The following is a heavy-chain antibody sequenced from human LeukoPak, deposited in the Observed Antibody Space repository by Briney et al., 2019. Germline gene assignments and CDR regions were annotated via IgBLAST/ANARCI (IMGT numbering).Heavy chain of an antibody. J-gene: IGHJ5*02. CDR2: IYHSGST. CDR3: VTATGNWFDP. V-gene: IGHV4-38-2*02. Sequence: KPSETLSLTCTVSGYSISSGYYWGWIRQPPGKGLEWIGSIYHSGSTYYNPSLKSRVTISVDTSKNQFSLKLSPVTAADTAVYYCVTATGNWFDPWGQGTLVTVSS. D-gene: IGHD2-8*02. CDR1: GYSISSGYY.